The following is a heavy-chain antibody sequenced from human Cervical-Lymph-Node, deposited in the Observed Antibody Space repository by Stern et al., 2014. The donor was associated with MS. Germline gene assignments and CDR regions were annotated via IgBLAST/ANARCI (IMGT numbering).Heavy chain of an antibody. D-gene: IGHD3-22*01. Sequence: VQLVQSGAEVKKPGSSVKVSCTASGGSFSYYAINWVRQAPGQGPELMGGIITIVGTANYAQKFQGRVTITADESTSTAYMELSSLRSEDTAVYYCARDRRHYDTSGGYYFDSWGQGTLVTVSS. CDR3: ARDRRHYDTSGGYYFDS. CDR2: IITIVGTA. V-gene: IGHV1-69*01. J-gene: IGHJ4*02. CDR1: GGSFSYYA.